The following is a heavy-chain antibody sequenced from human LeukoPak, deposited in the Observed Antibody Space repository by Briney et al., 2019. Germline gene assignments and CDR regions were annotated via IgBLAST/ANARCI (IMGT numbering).Heavy chain of an antibody. Sequence: PGGSLRLSCAASGFTFSDYYMSWIRQAPGKGLEWVSYISSSGSTIYYADSVKGRFTISRDNSKNTLYLQMNSLRAEDTAVYYCARDHYGYNLETAIDYWGQGTLVTVSS. CDR2: ISSSGSTI. D-gene: IGHD5-18*01. CDR3: ARDHYGYNLETAIDY. CDR1: GFTFSDYY. J-gene: IGHJ4*02. V-gene: IGHV3-11*04.